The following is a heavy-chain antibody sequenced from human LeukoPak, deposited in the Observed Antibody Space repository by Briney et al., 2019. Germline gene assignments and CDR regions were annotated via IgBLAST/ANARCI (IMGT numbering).Heavy chain of an antibody. CDR1: GFTFDDYA. V-gene: IGHV3-9*01. CDR3: ARAEEDYDDAFDI. CDR2: ISWNSGSI. J-gene: IGHJ3*02. Sequence: PGGSLRLSCAASGFTFDDYAMHWVRQAPGKGLEWVSGISWNSGSIGYADSVKGRFTISRDNAKNSLYLQMNSLRAEDTAVYYCARAEEDYDDAFDIWGQGTMVTVSS. D-gene: IGHD4-17*01.